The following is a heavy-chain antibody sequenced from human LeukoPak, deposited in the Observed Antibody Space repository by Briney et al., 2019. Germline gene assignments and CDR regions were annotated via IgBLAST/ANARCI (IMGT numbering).Heavy chain of an antibody. CDR2: ISGSGGST. V-gene: IGHV3-23*01. J-gene: IGHJ6*03. CDR1: GFTFSSYV. Sequence: GGSLRVSCAASGFTFSSYVMSWVRQAPGKGLEWVSGISGSGGSTYYADSVKGRFTISRDNSKNTLFLQMNSLRDEDTAIYYCAATLVWTSSYMDVWGKGTTVTVSS. CDR3: AATLVWTSSYMDV. D-gene: IGHD3-16*01.